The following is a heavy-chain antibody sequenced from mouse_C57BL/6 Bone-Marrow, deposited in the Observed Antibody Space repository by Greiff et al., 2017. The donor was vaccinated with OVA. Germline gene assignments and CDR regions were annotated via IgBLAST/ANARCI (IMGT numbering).Heavy chain of an antibody. CDR2: IDPANGNT. V-gene: IGHV14-3*01. Sequence: VQLKESVAELVRPGASVKLSCTASGFNIKNTYMHWVKQRPEQGLEWIGRIDPANGNTKYAPKFQGKATITADTSSNTAFLQLSSLTSADTTISYCARGSPVVASSFDYWGHGTTLTVSS. D-gene: IGHD1-1*01. CDR3: ARGSPVVASSFDY. J-gene: IGHJ2*01. CDR1: GFNIKNTY.